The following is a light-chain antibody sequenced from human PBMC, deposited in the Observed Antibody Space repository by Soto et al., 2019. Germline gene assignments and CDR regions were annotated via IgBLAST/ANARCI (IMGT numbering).Light chain of an antibody. CDR3: CSYTSSSTRV. J-gene: IGLJ1*01. Sequence: QSALTQPASVSGSPGQSITISCTGTSSDVGGYNDVSWYQQHPGTAPKLIIDDIRNRPSGVSNRFSDSKSGNTASLTISGAQDEAEDYYYCCSYTSSSTRVFGTGTKVTVL. CDR2: DIR. CDR1: SSDVGGYND. V-gene: IGLV2-14*01.